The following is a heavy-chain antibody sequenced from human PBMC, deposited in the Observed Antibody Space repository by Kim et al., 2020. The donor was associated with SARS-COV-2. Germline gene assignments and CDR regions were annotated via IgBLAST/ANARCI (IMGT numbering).Heavy chain of an antibody. CDR2: ISSSSSYI. CDR3: ARDSVGDDSSGYYDNFHDAFDI. Sequence: GGSLRLSCAASGFTFSSYSMNWVRQAPGKGLEWVSSISSSSSYIYYADSVKGRFTISRDNAKNSLYLQMNSLRAEDTAVYYCARDSVGDDSSGYYDNFHDAFDIWGQGTMVTVSS. D-gene: IGHD3-22*01. CDR1: GFTFSSYS. V-gene: IGHV3-21*01. J-gene: IGHJ3*02.